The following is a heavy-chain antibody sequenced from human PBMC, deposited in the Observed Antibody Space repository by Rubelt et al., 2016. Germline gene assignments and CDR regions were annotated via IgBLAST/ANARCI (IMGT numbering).Heavy chain of an antibody. CDR2: IYSSGST. V-gene: IGHV4-59*01. CDR1: GGSISTYY. CDR3: ARHLVDDAFDI. Sequence: QVQLQESGPGLVKPSEPLSLSCTVSGGSISTYYWSWIRQPPGKGLEWIGYIYSSGSTNYNASLKSQVTISIDRSKNQFSLNLRSVTAAETAVYYCARHLVDDAFDIWGQGTMVTVSS. D-gene: IGHD5-24*01. J-gene: IGHJ3*02.